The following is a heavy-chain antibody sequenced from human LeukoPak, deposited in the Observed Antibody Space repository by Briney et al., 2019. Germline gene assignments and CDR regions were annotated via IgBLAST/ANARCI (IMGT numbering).Heavy chain of an antibody. CDR1: EFTFSSYS. CDR3: AREGYYGSGSPPSLYFDY. J-gene: IGHJ4*02. V-gene: IGHV3-21*01. D-gene: IGHD3-10*01. CDR2: ISSSGSYI. Sequence: GGSLTLSCVASEFTFSSYSMNWVRQAPGKGLEWVSSISSSGSYIYYADSVKGRFTISRDNSRSTLYLQMNSLRPEDTAIYYCAREGYYGSGSPPSLYFDYWGQGTLVTVSS.